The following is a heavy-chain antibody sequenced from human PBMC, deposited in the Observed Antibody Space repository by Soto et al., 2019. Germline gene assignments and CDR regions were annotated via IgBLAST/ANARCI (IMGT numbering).Heavy chain of an antibody. D-gene: IGHD6-25*01. V-gene: IGHV3-23*01. Sequence: PGGSLRLSCAASGFTFSSYAMNWVRQAPGKGLEWVSVISGSGDSTYYADSVKGRFTISRDNSKNTLYLQMNGLRAEDTAVYYCAREGSERTGAFDIWGQGTMVTVSS. CDR2: ISGSGDST. CDR3: AREGSERTGAFDI. J-gene: IGHJ3*02. CDR1: GFTFSSYA.